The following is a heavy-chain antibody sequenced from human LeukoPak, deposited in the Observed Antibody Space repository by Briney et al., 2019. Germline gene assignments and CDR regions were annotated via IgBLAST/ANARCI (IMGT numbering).Heavy chain of an antibody. D-gene: IGHD2-8*01. CDR2: INPNSGGT. J-gene: IGHJ5*02. CDR3: ARGCTNDICYTDWFDP. CDR1: RYIFTGYY. V-gene: IGHV1-2*02. Sequence: ASVKVSCKASRYIFTGYYMHWVRQAPGQGLEWMVWINPNSGGTNYAQKFQGRVTMTRDTSISTAYMELSRLRSDDTAVYYCARGCTNDICYTDWFDPWGQGTLVTVSS.